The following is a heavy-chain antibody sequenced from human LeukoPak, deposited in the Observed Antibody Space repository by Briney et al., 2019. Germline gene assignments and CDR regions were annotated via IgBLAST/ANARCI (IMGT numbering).Heavy chain of an antibody. J-gene: IGHJ4*02. D-gene: IGHD3-22*01. Sequence: GGSLRLSCAASGFIFDDYAMYWVRQAPGKGLEWVSGISWNSGSIDYADSVKGRFTISRDNAKNSLYLQMNSLRAEDTALYYCAKGGYLSSIYYGDYFDYWGQGTLVTVSS. V-gene: IGHV3-9*01. CDR1: GFIFDDYA. CDR2: ISWNSGSI. CDR3: AKGGYLSSIYYGDYFDY.